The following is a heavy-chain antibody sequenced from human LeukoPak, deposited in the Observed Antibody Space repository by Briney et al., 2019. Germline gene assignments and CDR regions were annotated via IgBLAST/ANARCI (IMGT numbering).Heavy chain of an antibody. CDR1: GFTFNNYA. V-gene: IGHV3-23*01. Sequence: PGGSLRLSCAASGFTFNNYAMSWVRQAPGKGLEWVSAISGSGGSTYYADSVKGRFTISRDNSKNTLYLQMNSLRAEDTAVYYCAKRQYYDSGQYAFDIWGQGTMVTVSS. D-gene: IGHD3-22*01. CDR2: ISGSGGST. CDR3: AKRQYYDSGQYAFDI. J-gene: IGHJ3*02.